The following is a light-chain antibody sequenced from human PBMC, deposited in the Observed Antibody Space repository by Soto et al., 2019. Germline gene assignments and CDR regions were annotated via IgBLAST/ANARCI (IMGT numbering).Light chain of an antibody. CDR3: AAWDDSLSAVV. Sequence: QSVLTQPPSASGTPGQRVTISCSGSSSNIGSNYVYWYQQFPGSAPKLLIYRNDQRPSGVPDRFSGSKSGTSASLAISGPRSEDEADYYCAAWDDSLSAVVFGVGTKLTVL. J-gene: IGLJ2*01. V-gene: IGLV1-47*01. CDR2: RND. CDR1: SSNIGSNY.